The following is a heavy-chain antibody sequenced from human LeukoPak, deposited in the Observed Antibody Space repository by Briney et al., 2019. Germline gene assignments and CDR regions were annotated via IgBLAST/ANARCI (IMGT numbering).Heavy chain of an antibody. J-gene: IGHJ4*02. CDR2: IYPGDSDT. CDR1: GYTFTSYW. V-gene: IGHV5-51*01. D-gene: IGHD6-19*01. Sequence: GESLKISCKGSGYTFTSYWIGWVRQMPGKGMEWMGIIYPGDSDTRYSPFFQGQVSISVDKSISTAYLQWSRLKASDTAMYYCARRGSGWYVDYRGQGTLVTVSS. CDR3: ARRGSGWYVDY.